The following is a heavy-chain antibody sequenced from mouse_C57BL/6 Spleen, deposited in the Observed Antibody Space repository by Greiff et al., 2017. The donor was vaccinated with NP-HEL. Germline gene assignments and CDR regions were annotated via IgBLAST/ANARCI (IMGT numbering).Heavy chain of an antibody. J-gene: IGHJ1*03. V-gene: IGHV1-61*01. D-gene: IGHD1-1*01. CDR3: ARKTTVVSYWYFDV. CDR1: GYTFTSYW. CDR2: IYPSDSET. Sequence: VQLQQPGAELVRPGSSVKLSCKASGYTFTSYWMDWVKQRPGQGLEWIGDIYPSDSETHYNQKFKDKATLTVDKSSSTAYMQLSSLTSEDSAVYCCARKTTVVSYWYFDVWGTGTTVTVSS.